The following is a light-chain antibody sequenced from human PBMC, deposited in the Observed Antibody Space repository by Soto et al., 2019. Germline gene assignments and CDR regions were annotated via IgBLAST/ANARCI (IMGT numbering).Light chain of an antibody. Sequence: PGESATLSCRASQTVSITYLTWYQQKPGQAPRLLIFGASKRATGIPDRFSGSGSGRDFTLTISSLEPEDSAVYFCQQYTGPPTTFGQGTRLEV. CDR2: GAS. CDR3: QQYTGPPTT. V-gene: IGKV3-20*01. J-gene: IGKJ5*01. CDR1: QTVSITY.